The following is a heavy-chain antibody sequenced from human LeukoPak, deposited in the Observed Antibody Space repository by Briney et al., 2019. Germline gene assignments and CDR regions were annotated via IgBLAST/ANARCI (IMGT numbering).Heavy chain of an antibody. CDR2: ISSSGSTI. Sequence: GGSLRLSCAASGFTVSSNYMSWIRQAPGKGLEWVSYISSSGSTIYYADSVKGRFTISRDNAKNSLYPQMNSLRAEDTAVYYCARGSYYDFWSGYHNYFDYWGQGTLVTVSS. CDR1: GFTVSSNY. V-gene: IGHV3-11*01. J-gene: IGHJ4*02. CDR3: ARGSYYDFWSGYHNYFDY. D-gene: IGHD3-3*01.